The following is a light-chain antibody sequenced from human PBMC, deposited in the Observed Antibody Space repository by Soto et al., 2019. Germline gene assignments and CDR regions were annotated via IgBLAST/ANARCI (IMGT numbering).Light chain of an antibody. CDR1: QSVNSN. CDR3: QQYNNWPPYT. V-gene: IGKV3-15*01. CDR2: AAS. Sequence: EIVMTQSPATLSVSPGEGATLSCRASQSVNSNLAWYQQKPGQAPRLLIFAASTRATGVPARFSGSGSGTEFTLTISSLQSEDFAIYYCQQYNNWPPYTFGQGTKLEIK. J-gene: IGKJ2*01.